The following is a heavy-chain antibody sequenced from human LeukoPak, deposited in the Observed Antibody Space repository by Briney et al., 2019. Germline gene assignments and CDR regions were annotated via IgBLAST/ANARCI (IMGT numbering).Heavy chain of an antibody. CDR2: ISAYNGNT. CDR1: GYTFTSYG. J-gene: IGHJ4*02. D-gene: IGHD3-22*01. CDR3: ARDVPVGYYDSSSYYYFDY. V-gene: IGHV1-18*01. Sequence: ASVKVSCKASGYTFTSYGISWVRQAPGQGLEWMGWISAYNGNTNYAQKLQGRVTMTTDTSTSTAYMELRSLRSDDTAVYYCARDVPVGYYDSSSYYYFDYWGQGTLVTVSS.